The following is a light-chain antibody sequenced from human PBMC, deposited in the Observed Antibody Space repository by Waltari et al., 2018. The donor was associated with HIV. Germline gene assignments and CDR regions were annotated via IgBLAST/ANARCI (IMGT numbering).Light chain of an antibody. V-gene: IGLV2-14*03. Sequence: QSVLTQPASVSGSPGQSITISCTGTTNDLGAYEPASWYHQRPAKAPRLIIYDVNNRPSEISSRFSGSKSGNTASLTISGLQGEDEGDYFCKSFRSVRTTYTWVFGGGTKLSV. CDR2: DVN. CDR1: TNDLGAYEP. J-gene: IGLJ3*02. CDR3: KSFRSVRTTYTWV.